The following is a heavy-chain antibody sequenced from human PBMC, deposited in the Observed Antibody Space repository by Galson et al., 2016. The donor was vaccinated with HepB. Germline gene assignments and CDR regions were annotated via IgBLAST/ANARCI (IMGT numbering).Heavy chain of an antibody. D-gene: IGHD4-11*01. CDR3: ARYRAPLKLFDP. CDR1: GGSISSGGYY. Sequence: TLSLTCTVSGGSISSGGYYWSWIRQHPGKGLEWIGYIYFSGRTYYNPSLKSRVTISADTSKNQPSLNVSSVTAADTAVYYCARYRAPLKLFDPWGPGTLVTVSS. V-gene: IGHV4-31*03. J-gene: IGHJ5*02. CDR2: IYFSGRT.